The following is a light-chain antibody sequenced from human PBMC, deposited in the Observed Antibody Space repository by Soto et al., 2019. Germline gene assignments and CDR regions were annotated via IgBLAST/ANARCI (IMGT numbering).Light chain of an antibody. CDR2: EAN. Sequence: QSVLAQPSSVSGSPGQSITISCTGTSTDVGGYNYVSWYQHHPGKGPKLIIYEANNRPSGVSDRFSGSKSGNKASLTISNLEAEDESDYYCGSYTSTDTPFVFGTGTKVTVL. CDR3: GSYTSTDTPFV. V-gene: IGLV2-14*01. J-gene: IGLJ1*01. CDR1: STDVGGYNY.